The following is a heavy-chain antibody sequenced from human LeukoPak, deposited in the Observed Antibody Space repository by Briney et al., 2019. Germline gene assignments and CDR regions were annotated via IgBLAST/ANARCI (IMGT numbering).Heavy chain of an antibody. Sequence: GSLRLSCAASGFTVSSNYMSWVRQPPGKGLEWIGEINHSGSTNYNPSLKSRVTISVDTSKNQFSLKLSSVTAADTAVYYCARGIRKWLRTIFDYWGQGTLVTVSS. J-gene: IGHJ4*02. D-gene: IGHD5-12*01. CDR3: ARGIRKWLRTIFDY. CDR2: INHSGST. V-gene: IGHV4-34*01. CDR1: GFTVSSNY.